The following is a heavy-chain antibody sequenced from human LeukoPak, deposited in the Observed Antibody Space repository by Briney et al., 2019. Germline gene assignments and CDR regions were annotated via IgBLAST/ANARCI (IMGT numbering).Heavy chain of an antibody. V-gene: IGHV6-1*01. CDR3: ARIPGGSGSQYDY. J-gene: IGHJ4*02. CDR1: GDSVSSNSAV. D-gene: IGHD3-10*01. Sequence: SQTLSLTCAISGDSVSSNSAVWNWIRQSPSRGLEWLGRTYYRSKWKNDYAVSVKSRITINPDTSKNQFSLQLNSVTPDDTAVYYCARIPGGSGSQYDYWGQGTLVIVSS. CDR2: TYYRSKWKN.